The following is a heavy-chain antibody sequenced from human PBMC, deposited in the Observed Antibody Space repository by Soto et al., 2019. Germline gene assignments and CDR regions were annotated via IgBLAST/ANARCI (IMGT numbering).Heavy chain of an antibody. CDR3: ARDGGRHSGGIDY. CDR2: IIPIFGTA. V-gene: IGHV1-69*01. D-gene: IGHD1-26*01. Sequence: QVQLVQSGAEVKKPGSSVKVSCKASGGTFSSYSINWVRQAPGQGLEWMGEIIPIFGTANYAQKFQGRVTITADESTSNAYMELSSLGSEDTAGYYCARDGGRHSGGIDYWGQGTLVTVSS. CDR1: GGTFSSYS. J-gene: IGHJ4*02.